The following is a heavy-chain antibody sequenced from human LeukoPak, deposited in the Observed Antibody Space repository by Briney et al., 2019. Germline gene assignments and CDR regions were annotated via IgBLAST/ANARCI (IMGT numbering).Heavy chain of an antibody. Sequence: GGSLTLFCAASGFTFSRYWMSWVRQAPGEGREWVDNIKQDGSEKYYVDSVNCRFTITRDNAKNSLYLQMNSLRAEDTAVYYCARDYDSSGYHSWGQGTLVTVSS. CDR1: GFTFSRYW. D-gene: IGHD3-22*01. CDR3: ARDYDSSGYHS. J-gene: IGHJ4*02. V-gene: IGHV3-7*01. CDR2: IKQDGSEK.